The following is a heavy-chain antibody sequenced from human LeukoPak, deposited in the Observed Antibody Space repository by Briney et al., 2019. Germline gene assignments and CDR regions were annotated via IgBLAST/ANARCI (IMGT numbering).Heavy chain of an antibody. CDR2: INGGSGNT. Sequence: VASVKVSCKASGYTFTDYTMHWLRQAPGQRLDWMGWINGGSGNTKYSPEFQGRVTITRDTSASTAYMELSSLRSEDTAVYYCANPRYDSSGYYYVDWGQGILVTVSS. V-gene: IGHV1-3*01. CDR3: ANPRYDSSGYYYVD. CDR1: GYTFTDYT. D-gene: IGHD3-22*01. J-gene: IGHJ4*02.